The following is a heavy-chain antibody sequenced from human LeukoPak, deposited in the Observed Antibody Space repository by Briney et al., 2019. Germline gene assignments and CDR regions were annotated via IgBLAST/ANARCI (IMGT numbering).Heavy chain of an antibody. CDR2: FDPEDGET. CDR3: ARGGTRGSSEAWDY. CDR1: GFTLTELA. D-gene: IGHD2-2*01. Sequence: GASVKVSCKVSGFTLTELAIHWVRQAPGKGLEWMGGFDPEDGETVYAQQYQGRVSMTEDTSTDTAYMELSSLGSDDTAVYYCARGGTRGSSEAWDYWGQGTLVTVSS. V-gene: IGHV1-24*01. J-gene: IGHJ4*02.